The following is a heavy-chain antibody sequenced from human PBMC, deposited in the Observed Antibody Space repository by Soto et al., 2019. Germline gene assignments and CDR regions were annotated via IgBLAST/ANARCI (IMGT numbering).Heavy chain of an antibody. D-gene: IGHD3-22*01. Sequence: PSETLSLTCTVPGGSISSYYWSWIRQPAGKGLEWIGRIYTSGSTNYNPSLKSRVTMSVDTSKNQFSLKLSSVTAADTAVYYCARSYDSSGYYPYYFDYWGQGTLVTVSS. CDR3: ARSYDSSGYYPYYFDY. CDR2: IYTSGST. V-gene: IGHV4-4*07. CDR1: GGSISSYY. J-gene: IGHJ4*02.